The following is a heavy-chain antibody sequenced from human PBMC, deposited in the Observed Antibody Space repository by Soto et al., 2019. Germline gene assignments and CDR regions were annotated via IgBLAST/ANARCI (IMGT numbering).Heavy chain of an antibody. CDR1: GFTFSSYS. V-gene: IGHV3-21*01. D-gene: IGHD3-10*01. J-gene: IGHJ5*02. CDR2: ISSSSSYI. CDR3: ARVGGSGSYPNWFDP. Sequence: PWGSLRLSCAASGFTFSSYSINFVRHAPLKGLEWVSSISSSSSYIYYADSVKGRFTISRDNAKNSLYLQMNSLRAEDTAVYYCARVGGSGSYPNWFDPWGQGTLVTVSS.